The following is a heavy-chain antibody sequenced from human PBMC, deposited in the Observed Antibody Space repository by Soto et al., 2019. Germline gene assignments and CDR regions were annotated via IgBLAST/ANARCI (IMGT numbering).Heavy chain of an antibody. D-gene: IGHD3-9*01. CDR2: MNPGSGDT. V-gene: IGHV1-8*02. CDR3: AKDWEFDWPNYYFDY. CDR1: GYTFTNND. J-gene: IGHJ4*02. Sequence: ASVKVSCKASGYTFTNNDVSWVRQATGQGLEWMGWMNPGSGDTGYAQKFQGRVTMTRDISIATAYMELNSLTSEDTAVYYCAKDWEFDWPNYYFDYWGQGTLVTVSS.